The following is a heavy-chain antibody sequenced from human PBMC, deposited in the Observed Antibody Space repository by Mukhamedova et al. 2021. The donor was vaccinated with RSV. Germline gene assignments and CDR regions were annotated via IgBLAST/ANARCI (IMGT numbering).Heavy chain of an antibody. D-gene: IGHD6-19*01. CDR3: ARLWIAVAGYFDY. Sequence: PGQGLEWMGWINPNSGGTNYAQKFQGRVTMTRDTSISTAYMELSRLRSDDTAVYYCARLWIAVAGYFDYWGQGTLV. CDR2: INPNSGGT. V-gene: IGHV1-2*02. J-gene: IGHJ4*02.